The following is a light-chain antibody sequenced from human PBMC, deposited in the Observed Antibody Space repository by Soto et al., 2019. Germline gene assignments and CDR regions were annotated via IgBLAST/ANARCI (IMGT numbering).Light chain of an antibody. Sequence: QSVLTQPPSVSAAPGQKVTISCSGSSSNIGGNSVSWYQRLPGTAPKLLIYDDNKRPSGIPDRFSGSKSGTSATLGITGFQTGDEADYYCGSWDSSLSAYVSGTGTKVTVL. CDR2: DDN. CDR3: GSWDSSLSAYV. CDR1: SSNIGGNS. V-gene: IGLV1-51*01. J-gene: IGLJ1*01.